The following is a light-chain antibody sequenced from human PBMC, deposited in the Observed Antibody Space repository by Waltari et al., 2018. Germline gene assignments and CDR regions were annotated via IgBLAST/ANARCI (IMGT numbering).Light chain of an antibody. CDR3: QSCDSSLSGSFV. Sequence: QSVLTQPPSVSGAPGQRVTISCTGSSSNIGAGYDVHWYQQFPGTAPKLLIYGNNNRPSGVPDRFSGSKSGTSASLAITGLQAEDEADYYCQSCDSSLSGSFVFGTGTKVTVL. CDR2: GNN. J-gene: IGLJ1*01. V-gene: IGLV1-40*01. CDR1: SSNIGAGYD.